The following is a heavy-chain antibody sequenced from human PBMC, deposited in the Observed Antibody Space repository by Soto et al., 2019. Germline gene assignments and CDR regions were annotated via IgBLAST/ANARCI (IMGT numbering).Heavy chain of an antibody. J-gene: IGHJ4*02. V-gene: IGHV4-39*02. CDR1: GGSISSSSYY. Sequence: PSETLSHTCTVSGGSISSSSYYWGWIRQPPGKGLEWIGSIYYSGSTYYNPSLKSRVTISVDTSKNQFSLKLSSVTAADTAVYYCAREGYSSGWYAFDYWGQGTLVTVSS. CDR3: AREGYSSGWYAFDY. D-gene: IGHD6-19*01. CDR2: IYYSGST.